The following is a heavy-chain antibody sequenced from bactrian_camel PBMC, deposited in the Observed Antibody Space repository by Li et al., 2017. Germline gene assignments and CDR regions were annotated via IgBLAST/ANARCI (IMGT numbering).Heavy chain of an antibody. V-gene: IGHV3-3*01. CDR1: GYTYMIYC. D-gene: IGHD5*01. Sequence: HVQLVESGGGSVQAGGSLRLSCEESGYTYMIYCMGWFRQVPGKEREWVAAISTGSAGSGTTYYGDSAKGRFTISHDNLKNPLSVYLQLNNLKPEDTAMYYCAAVGTDFCWVGMPREFEHWGQGTQVTVS. J-gene: IGHJ4*01. CDR3: AAVGTDFCWVGMPREFEH. CDR2: ISTGSAGSGTT.